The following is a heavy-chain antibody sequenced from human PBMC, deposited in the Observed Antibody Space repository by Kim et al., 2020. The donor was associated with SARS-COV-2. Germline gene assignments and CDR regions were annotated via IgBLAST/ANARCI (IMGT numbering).Heavy chain of an antibody. D-gene: IGHD3-3*01. J-gene: IGHJ4*02. CDR3: ARDASGPDY. Sequence: SSKKSADAVKCRLPITKDNAKNTLYLQMNSLGAEDAAVYYCARDASGPDYWGQGTLVTVSS. CDR2: SSK. V-gene: IGHV3-33*01.